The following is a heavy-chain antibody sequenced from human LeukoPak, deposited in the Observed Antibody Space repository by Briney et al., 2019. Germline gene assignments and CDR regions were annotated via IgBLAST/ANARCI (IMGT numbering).Heavy chain of an antibody. CDR3: AKGLHWNYDY. Sequence: GGSLRLSCAASGFTFSNYGMHWVRQAPGKGLEWVTFIRFDGSSKYYADSVKGRFTISKDNSKNTVYLQMNSLRPEDTAVYHCAKGLHWNYDYWGQGTLVAVSS. V-gene: IGHV3-30*02. D-gene: IGHD1-7*01. CDR1: GFTFSNYG. CDR2: IRFDGSSK. J-gene: IGHJ4*02.